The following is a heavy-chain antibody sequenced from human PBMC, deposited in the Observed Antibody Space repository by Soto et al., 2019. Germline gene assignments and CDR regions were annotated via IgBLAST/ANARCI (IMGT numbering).Heavy chain of an antibody. V-gene: IGHV4-4*02. J-gene: IGHJ6*03. Sequence: SETLSLTCAVSSGSISSSNWWSWVRQPPGKGLEWIGEIYHSGSTNYNPSLKSRVTISVDKSKNQFSLKLSSVTAADTAVYYCARKGALVEKYYYYYYYMDVWGKGTTVTVSS. CDR1: SGSISSSNW. D-gene: IGHD2-8*02. CDR2: IYHSGST. CDR3: ARKGALVEKYYYYYYYMDV.